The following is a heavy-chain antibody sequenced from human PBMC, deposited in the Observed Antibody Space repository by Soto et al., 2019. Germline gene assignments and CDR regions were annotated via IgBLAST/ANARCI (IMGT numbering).Heavy chain of an antibody. CDR3: AHRVLRTVFGLVTTTAIYFDF. V-gene: IGHV2-5*02. D-gene: IGHD3-3*01. J-gene: IGHJ4*02. CDR2: IYWDDDK. CDR1: GFSLTTSGVG. Sequence: QITLNESGPTQVKPRQTLTLTCTFSGFSLTTSGVGVGWIRQSPGKAPEWLALIYWDDDKRYSPSLKSRLTITKDTSQNQGVLTMADLDPADTATYYCAHRVLRTVFGLVTTTAIYFDFWGQGTPVAVSS.